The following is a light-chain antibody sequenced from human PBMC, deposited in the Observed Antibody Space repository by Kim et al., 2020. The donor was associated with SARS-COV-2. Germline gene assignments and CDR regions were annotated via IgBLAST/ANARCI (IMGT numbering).Light chain of an antibody. CDR1: SSDVGGYNY. CDR3: SSYTSSSPYV. CDR2: DVS. V-gene: IGLV2-14*03. Sequence: GQSITISRTGTSSDVGGYNYVSWYQQHPGKAPKLMIYDVSNRPSGVSNRFSGSKSGNTASLTISGLQAEDEADYYCSSYTSSSPYVFGTGTKVTVL. J-gene: IGLJ1*01.